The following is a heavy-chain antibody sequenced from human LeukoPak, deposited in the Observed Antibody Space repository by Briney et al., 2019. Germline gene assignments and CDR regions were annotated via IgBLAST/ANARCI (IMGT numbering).Heavy chain of an antibody. CDR3: ARDSRYFSKISYDY. V-gene: IGHV4-39*07. J-gene: IGHJ4*02. CDR2: IYYSGST. D-gene: IGHD1-1*01. CDR1: GGSISSSSYY. Sequence: PSETLSLTCTVSGGSISSSSYYWGWIRQPPGKGLEWIGSIYYSGSTYYNPSLKSRVTISVDTSKNQFSLKLSSVTAADTAVYYCARDSRYFSKISYDYWGQGTLVTVSS.